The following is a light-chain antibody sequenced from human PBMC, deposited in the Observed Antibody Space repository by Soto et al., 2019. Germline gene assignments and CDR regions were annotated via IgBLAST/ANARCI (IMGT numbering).Light chain of an antibody. Sequence: EIVLTQSPATLSVSPGERATLSCRASQNVGSNVGWYQQKPGQAPRLLIYGTSTRATGVPARFSGTGSGTEFTLVISSLQSEDFAVYYCQQYDIWPPRYTFGQGTKLE. CDR1: QNVGSN. J-gene: IGKJ2*01. V-gene: IGKV3-15*01. CDR2: GTS. CDR3: QQYDIWPPRYT.